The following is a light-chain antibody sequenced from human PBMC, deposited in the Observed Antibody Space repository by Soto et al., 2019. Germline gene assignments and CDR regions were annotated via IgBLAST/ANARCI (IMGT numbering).Light chain of an antibody. Sequence: IVLTQSPGTRSLSPGERATLSCRASQSVSNNYLAWYQQKPGQAPRLLIYGASNTATGIPDRFSGSGSGTDFTLTISRMEPEYVALYYCQQYGSPGTFGQGTKVDIK. V-gene: IGKV3-20*01. CDR2: GAS. CDR3: QQYGSPGT. J-gene: IGKJ1*01. CDR1: QSVSNNY.